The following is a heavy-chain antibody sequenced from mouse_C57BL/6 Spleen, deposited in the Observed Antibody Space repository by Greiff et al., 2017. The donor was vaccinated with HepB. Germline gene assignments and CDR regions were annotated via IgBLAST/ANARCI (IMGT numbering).Heavy chain of an antibody. J-gene: IGHJ4*01. CDR2: ISSGSSTI. D-gene: IGHD2-2*01. CDR3: ARPNGYGAMDY. CDR1: GFTFSDYG. V-gene: IGHV5-17*01. Sequence: EVMLVESGGGLVKPGGSLKLSCAASGFTFSDYGMHWVRQAPEKGLEWVAYISSGSSTIYYADTVKGRFTISRDNAKNTLFLQMTSLRSEDTAMYYCARPNGYGAMDYWGQGTSVTVSS.